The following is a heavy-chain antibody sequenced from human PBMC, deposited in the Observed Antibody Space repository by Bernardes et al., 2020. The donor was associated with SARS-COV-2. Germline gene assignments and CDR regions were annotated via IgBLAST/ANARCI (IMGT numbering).Heavy chain of an antibody. D-gene: IGHD3-10*01. J-gene: IGHJ4*02. CDR2: FSAYNGNT. V-gene: IGHV1-18*01. CDR1: GYTFTNYG. Sequence: ASVKVSCKASGYTFTNYGLSWVRQAPGQGLEWMGWFSAYNGNTNYAQNLQGRVTMTTDTSTSTAYMELRSLRSDDTAVYYCARAQGGRGFGYWGQGTLVTVCS. CDR3: ARAQGGRGFGY.